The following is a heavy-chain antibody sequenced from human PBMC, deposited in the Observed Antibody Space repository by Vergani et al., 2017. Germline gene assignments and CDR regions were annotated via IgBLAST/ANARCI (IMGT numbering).Heavy chain of an antibody. V-gene: IGHV1-69*04. D-gene: IGHD6-13*01. CDR1: GGTFSSYA. Sequence: QVQLVQSGAEVKKPGSSVKVSCKASGGTFSSYAISWVRQAPGQGLEWMGRINPILGIANYAQKFQGRVTITADKSTSTAYMELSSLRSEDTAVYYCARDLYGSTGYRDYWGQGTLVTVSS. J-gene: IGHJ4*02. CDR2: INPILGIA. CDR3: ARDLYGSTGYRDY.